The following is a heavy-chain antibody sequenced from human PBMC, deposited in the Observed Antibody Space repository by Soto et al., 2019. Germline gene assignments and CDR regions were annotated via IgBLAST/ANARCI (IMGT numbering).Heavy chain of an antibody. CDR1: GFTFSSYA. V-gene: IGHV3-30-3*01. D-gene: IGHD4-17*01. Sequence: PGGSLRLSCAASGFTFSSYAMHWVRQAPGKGLEWVAVITGDGGNKYYADSVKGRFTISRDNSKNTLYLQMNSLRAEDTAVYYCAKDGDYGDADYYYCMDVWGKGTTVTVSS. CDR2: ITGDGGNK. CDR3: AKDGDYGDADYYYCMDV. J-gene: IGHJ6*03.